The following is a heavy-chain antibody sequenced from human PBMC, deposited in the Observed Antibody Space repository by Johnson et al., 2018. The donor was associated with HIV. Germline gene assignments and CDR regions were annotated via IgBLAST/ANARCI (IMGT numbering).Heavy chain of an antibody. D-gene: IGHD3-3*02. CDR1: GFTVSSNY. CDR3: TTGLRIFEVVPLDGFDI. J-gene: IGHJ3*02. CDR2: IYSGGST. Sequence: VQLVESGGGLVQPGGSLRLSCAASGFTVSSNYMSWVRQAPGKGLEWVSVIYSGGSTYYADSVKGRFTISRDDSKNMLCLQMNSLKTEDTATYYCTTGLRIFEVVPLDGFDIWGQGTVITVPS. V-gene: IGHV3-66*01.